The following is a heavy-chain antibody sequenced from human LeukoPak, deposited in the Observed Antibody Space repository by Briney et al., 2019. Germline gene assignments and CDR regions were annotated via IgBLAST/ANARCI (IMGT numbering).Heavy chain of an antibody. Sequence: PSETLSLTCAVYGGSFSGYYWSWIRQPPGKGLEWIGEINHSGSTNYNPSLKSRVTISVDTSKNQFSLKLSSVTAADTAVYYCARESIVVVPAAISFLQTHWFDPWGQGTLVTVSS. J-gene: IGHJ5*02. CDR2: INHSGST. CDR3: ARESIVVVPAAISFLQTHWFDP. D-gene: IGHD2-2*02. CDR1: GGSFSGYY. V-gene: IGHV4-34*01.